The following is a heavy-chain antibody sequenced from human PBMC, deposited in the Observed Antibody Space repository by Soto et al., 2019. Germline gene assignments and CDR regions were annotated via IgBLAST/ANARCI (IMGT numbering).Heavy chain of an antibody. D-gene: IGHD2-15*01. V-gene: IGHV1-8*01. CDR1: GDTYTSYD. Sequence: TSAEPCSKAPGDTYTSYDLNWVRHATGQGLEWIGWMNPNSGNTGYAQKFQGRVTMTRNTSISTAYMELSSLRSEDTAVYYCARTYCSGGSCYRGAFDYWGQGTLVSVSS. CDR3: ARTYCSGGSCYRGAFDY. J-gene: IGHJ4*02. CDR2: MNPNSGNT.